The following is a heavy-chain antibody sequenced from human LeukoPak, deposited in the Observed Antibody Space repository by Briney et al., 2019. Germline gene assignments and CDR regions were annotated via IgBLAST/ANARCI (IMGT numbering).Heavy chain of an antibody. J-gene: IGHJ4*02. V-gene: IGHV3-23*01. Sequence: GGSLRLSCAASGFTFSSYAMSWVRQAPGKGLEWVSAISGSGGSTYYADSVKGRFTISRDNSKNTLYLQMNSLRAEDTAVYYCAQIPFVVVVAEGYYFDYWGQGTLVTVSS. CDR3: AQIPFVVVVAEGYYFDY. CDR1: GFTFSSYA. D-gene: IGHD2-15*01. CDR2: ISGSGGST.